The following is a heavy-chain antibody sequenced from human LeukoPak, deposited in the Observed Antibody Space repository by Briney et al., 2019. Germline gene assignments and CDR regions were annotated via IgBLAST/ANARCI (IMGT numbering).Heavy chain of an antibody. CDR1: GYSFTNYW. CDR3: ARRGYASSGYRDAFDI. D-gene: IGHD3-22*01. CDR2: IYPGDSDT. Sequence: GESLKISCKGSGYSFTNYWIGWVRQMPGKGLEWMGIIYPGDSDTKYSPSFQGQVTISADKSISTAYLQWSSLKASDTATYYCARRGYASSGYRDAFDIWGQGTMVTVSS. V-gene: IGHV5-51*01. J-gene: IGHJ3*02.